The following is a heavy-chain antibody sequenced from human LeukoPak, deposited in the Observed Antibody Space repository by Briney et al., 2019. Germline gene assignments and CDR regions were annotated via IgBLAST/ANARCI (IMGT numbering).Heavy chain of an antibody. CDR2: INHSGST. D-gene: IGHD3-10*01. V-gene: IGHV4-34*01. CDR1: GGSFSGYY. CDR3: ARGPYYYGSGALMDV. J-gene: IGHJ6*04. Sequence: PSETLSLTCAVYGGSFSGYYWSWIRQPPGKGLEWIGEINHSGSTNYNPSLKSRVTISVDTSKNQFSLKLSSMTAADTAVYYCARGPYYYGSGALMDVWGKGTTVTVSS.